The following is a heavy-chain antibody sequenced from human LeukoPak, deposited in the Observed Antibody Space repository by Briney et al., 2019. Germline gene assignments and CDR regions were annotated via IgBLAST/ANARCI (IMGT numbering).Heavy chain of an antibody. V-gene: IGHV3-48*03. J-gene: IGHJ6*03. CDR3: VRGEDYMDV. D-gene: IGHD3-10*01. Sequence: HPGGSLRLSCAASGFTFSSYEMNWVRQAPGKGLEWVSYISSSGSTIYYADSAKGRFTISRDNSKNTLYLQMNSLRAEDTAVYYCVRGEDYMDVWGKGTTVTISS. CDR1: GFTFSSYE. CDR2: ISSSGSTI.